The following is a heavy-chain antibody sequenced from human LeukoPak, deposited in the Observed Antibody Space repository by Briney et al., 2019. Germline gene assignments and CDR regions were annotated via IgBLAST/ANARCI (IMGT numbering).Heavy chain of an antibody. CDR1: GYTFTSYG. CDR3: ARGAYDYVWGSYRYYYYGMDV. Sequence: GASVKVSCKASGYTFTSYGISWVRQAPGQGLEWMGWISGYNGNTNYAQKFQGRVTMTRNTSISTAYMELSSLRSEDTAVYYCARGAYDYVWGSYRYYYYGMDVWGQGTTVTVSS. V-gene: IGHV1-18*01. D-gene: IGHD3-16*02. J-gene: IGHJ6*02. CDR2: ISGYNGNT.